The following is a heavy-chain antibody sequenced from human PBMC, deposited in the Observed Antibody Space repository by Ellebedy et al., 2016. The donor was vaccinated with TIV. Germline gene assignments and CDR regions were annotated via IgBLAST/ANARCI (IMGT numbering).Heavy chain of an antibody. CDR3: ARLIGGTCQCAFDI. CDR2: INQDGGEK. CDR1: GFTISRHW. V-gene: IGHV3-7*01. Sequence: GASLKISCAASGFTISRHWMSWVRQGPGKGLEWVANINQDGGEKNYVYSVRGRFTISRENAKNSLYLQMNSLRAEDTAVYYCARLIGGTCQCAFDIWGQGTMVTVSS. J-gene: IGHJ3*02. D-gene: IGHD2-15*01.